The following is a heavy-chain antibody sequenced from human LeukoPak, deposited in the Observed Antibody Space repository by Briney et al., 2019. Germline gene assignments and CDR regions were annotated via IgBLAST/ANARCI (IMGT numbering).Heavy chain of an antibody. D-gene: IGHD5-24*01. CDR1: RYTFTNYY. Sequence: ASVKVSCKASRYTFTNYYMHWVRQAPGQGLELMGIINPSGGRTSYAQKFQGRVTMTRDMSTSTVYMEVSSLRSEDTAVYYCARGSAGEGGYSVEGEYFQHWGQGTLVTVSS. V-gene: IGHV1-46*01. CDR3: ARGSAGEGGYSVEGEYFQH. J-gene: IGHJ1*01. CDR2: INPSGGRT.